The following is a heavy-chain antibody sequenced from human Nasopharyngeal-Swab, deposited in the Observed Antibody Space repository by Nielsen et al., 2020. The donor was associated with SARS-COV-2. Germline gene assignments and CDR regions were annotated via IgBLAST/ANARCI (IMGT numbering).Heavy chain of an antibody. CDR2: IVVGSGNT. Sequence: SVKVSCKASGFTFTSSAVQWVRQARGQRLEWIGWIVVGSGNTNYAQKFQERVTITRDMSTSTAYMALSSLRSEDTAVYYCAADRRYFDWLLGEYYGMDVWGQGTTVTVSS. CDR1: GFTFTSSA. CDR3: AADRRYFDWLLGEYYGMDV. V-gene: IGHV1-58*01. J-gene: IGHJ6*02. D-gene: IGHD3-9*01.